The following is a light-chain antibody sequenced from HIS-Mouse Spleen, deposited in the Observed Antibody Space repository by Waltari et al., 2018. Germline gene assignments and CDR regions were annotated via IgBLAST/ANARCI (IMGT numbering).Light chain of an antibody. CDR2: EDS. Sequence: SYELTQPPSVSVSPGQTARITCSGDALPKKYAYWYQQKSGQAPVLGIYEDSKRPSGIPERFSGSSSGTMATLTISGAQVEDEAYYYCYSTDSSGNHRVFGGGTKLTVL. J-gene: IGLJ2*01. V-gene: IGLV3-10*01. CDR3: YSTDSSGNHRV. CDR1: ALPKKY.